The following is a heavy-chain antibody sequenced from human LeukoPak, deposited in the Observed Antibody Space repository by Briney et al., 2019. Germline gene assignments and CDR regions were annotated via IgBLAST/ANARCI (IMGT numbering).Heavy chain of an antibody. CDR3: ARGAREDASGSYIYFFDY. J-gene: IGHJ4*02. V-gene: IGHV3-53*01. Sequence: PGGSLRLSCAASGFIVSSNYMSWVRQAPGKGLEWVSVIYSGGSTYYADSVRGRFTISRDHSKNTLYLQMNSLRAADTAVYYCARGAREDASGSYIYFFDYWGQGTLVTVSS. CDR1: GFIVSSNY. CDR2: IYSGGST. D-gene: IGHD3-10*01.